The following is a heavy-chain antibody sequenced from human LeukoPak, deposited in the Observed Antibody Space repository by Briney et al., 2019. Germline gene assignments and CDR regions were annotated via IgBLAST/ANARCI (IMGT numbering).Heavy chain of an antibody. D-gene: IGHD5-18*01. V-gene: IGHV3-43*01. J-gene: IGHJ4*02. Sequence: GGSLRLSCAASGFTFDDYTMHWVRQAPGKGLEWVSLISWDGGSTYYADSVKGRFTISRDNSKNSLYLQMNSLRTEDTALYYCTTPLYSYGYPPCVYWGQGTLVAVSS. CDR2: ISWDGGST. CDR3: TTPLYSYGYPPCVY. CDR1: GFTFDDYT.